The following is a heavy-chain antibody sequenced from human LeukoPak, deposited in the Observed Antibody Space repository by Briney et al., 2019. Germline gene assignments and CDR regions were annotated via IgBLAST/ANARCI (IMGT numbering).Heavy chain of an antibody. CDR3: ARTSPTSDFDF. CDR1: GFTFTTYW. V-gene: IGHV3-74*01. Sequence: PVGSLRLSCVASGFTFTTYWMHWVRQAPGKGLVWVSRINGDGSNSNYADSVKGRFTISRDNARNTLYLQMNGLRAEDTALYYCARTSPTSDFDFWGQGTLVTVSS. D-gene: IGHD3-16*01. CDR2: INGDGSNS. J-gene: IGHJ4*02.